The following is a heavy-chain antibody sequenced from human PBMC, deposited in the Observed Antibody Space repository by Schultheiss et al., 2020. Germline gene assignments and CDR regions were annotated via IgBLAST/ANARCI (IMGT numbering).Heavy chain of an antibody. Sequence: SETLSLTCAVSGGSISSGGYSWSWIRQPPGKGLEWIGYIYHSGSTYYNPSLKSRVTISVDTSKNHFSLKLSSVTAADTAVYYCARVSRYAFDYWGQGTLVTVSS. D-gene: IGHD3-16*01. CDR1: GGSISSGGYS. J-gene: IGHJ4*02. V-gene: IGHV4-30-2*01. CDR3: ARVSRYAFDY. CDR2: IYHSGST.